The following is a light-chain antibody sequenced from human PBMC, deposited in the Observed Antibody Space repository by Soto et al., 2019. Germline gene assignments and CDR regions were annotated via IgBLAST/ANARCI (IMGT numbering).Light chain of an antibody. CDR1: SSNSGTYY. Sequence: SGLTQPPSASGTPGQRVTIAGSGSSSNSGTYYVDWYQQLPGTAPKLLIHRNGQRPSGVPDRFSGSKSGTSASLAISGLRSEDEADYYCATWDDRLRAYVIGAGTKVTVL. CDR2: RNG. CDR3: ATWDDRLRAYV. V-gene: IGLV1-47*01. J-gene: IGLJ1*01.